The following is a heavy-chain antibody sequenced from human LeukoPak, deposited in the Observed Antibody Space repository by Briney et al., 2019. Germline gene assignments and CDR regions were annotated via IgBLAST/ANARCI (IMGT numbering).Heavy chain of an antibody. J-gene: IGHJ6*03. V-gene: IGHV3-11*01. Sequence: GGSLRLSCAASGFTFSDYYMSWIRQAPGKGLEWVSYISSSGSTIYYADSVKGRFTISRDNAKNSLYLQMNSLRADDTAVYYCARGVTGIYYYYYMDVWGKGTTVTVSS. CDR1: GFTFSDYY. D-gene: IGHD3-10*01. CDR2: ISSSGSTI. CDR3: ARGVTGIYYYYYMDV.